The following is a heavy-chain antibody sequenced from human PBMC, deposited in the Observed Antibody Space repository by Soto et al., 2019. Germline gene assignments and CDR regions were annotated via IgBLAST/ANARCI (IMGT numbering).Heavy chain of an antibody. CDR1: GFTFSDYY. V-gene: IGHV3-11*04. J-gene: IGHJ4*02. Sequence: LRLSCAASGFTFSDYYMSWIRQAPGKGLEWVSYISSSGSTIYYADSVKGRFTISRDNAKESLYLQMSSLSAEDTAVYYCARHGGMVRGVLITTYIDYWGQGTPVTVSS. CDR3: ARHGGMVRGVLITTYIDY. D-gene: IGHD3-10*01. CDR2: ISSSGSTI.